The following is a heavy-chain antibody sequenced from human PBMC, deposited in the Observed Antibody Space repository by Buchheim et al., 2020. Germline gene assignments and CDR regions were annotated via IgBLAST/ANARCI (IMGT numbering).Heavy chain of an antibody. D-gene: IGHD3-3*01. CDR3: AGSTYYDFWSGYFDFPNYYGMDV. J-gene: IGHJ6*02. Sequence: QVQLQESGPGLVKPSETLSLTCTVSGGSVSSGSYYWSWIRQPPGKGLEWIGYIYYSGSTNYNPSLKSRVTISVDTSKNQFSLKLSSVTAADTAVYYCAGSTYYDFWSGYFDFPNYYGMDVWGQGTT. CDR2: IYYSGST. CDR1: GGSVSSGSYY. V-gene: IGHV4-61*01.